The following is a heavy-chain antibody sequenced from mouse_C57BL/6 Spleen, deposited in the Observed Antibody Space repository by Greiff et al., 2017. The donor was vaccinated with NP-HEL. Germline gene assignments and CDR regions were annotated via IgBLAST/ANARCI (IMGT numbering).Heavy chain of an antibody. D-gene: IGHD1-1*01. CDR2: ISSGSSTI. Sequence: EVKVVESGGGLVKPGGSLKLSCAASGFTFSDYGMHWVRQAPEKGLEWVAYISSGSSTIYYADTVKGRFTISRDNAKHTLFLQMTSLRSEDTAMYYCAPVVADYYAMDYWGQGTSVTVSS. CDR1: GFTFSDYG. CDR3: APVVADYYAMDY. J-gene: IGHJ4*01. V-gene: IGHV5-17*01.